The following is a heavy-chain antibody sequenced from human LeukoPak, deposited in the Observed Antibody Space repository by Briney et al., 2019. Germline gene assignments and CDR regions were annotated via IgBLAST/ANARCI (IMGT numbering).Heavy chain of an antibody. D-gene: IGHD3-16*01. V-gene: IGHV3-64*01. CDR1: GFXFSAYG. CDR3: AREGSYGESDY. J-gene: IGHJ4*02. Sequence: GGSLRLSCAASGFXFSAYGMHWVRQAPGKGLEYVSAINTNGGSTYYANSVKGRFTISRDNSRSTLYLQMGSLRTEDMAVYYCAREGSYGESDYWGQGTMVTVSS. CDR2: INTNGGST.